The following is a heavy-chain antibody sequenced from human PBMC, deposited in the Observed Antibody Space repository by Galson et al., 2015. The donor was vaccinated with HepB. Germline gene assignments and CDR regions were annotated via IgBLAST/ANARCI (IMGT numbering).Heavy chain of an antibody. CDR1: GFTFSSYD. D-gene: IGHD3-22*01. Sequence: SLRLSCAASGFTFSSYDMYWVRQATGKGLEWVSGIAAAGDPYYPGSVKGRFTISRENAKNSFYLQMNSLRAGDTAVYYCARGVGTPPYYYDSSGCYYFDYWGQGTLVTVSS. CDR2: IAAAGDP. V-gene: IGHV3-13*05. CDR3: ARGVGTPPYYYDSSGCYYFDY. J-gene: IGHJ4*02.